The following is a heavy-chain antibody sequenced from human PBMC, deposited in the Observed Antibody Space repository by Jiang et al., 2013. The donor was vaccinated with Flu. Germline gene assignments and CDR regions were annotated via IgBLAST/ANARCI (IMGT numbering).Heavy chain of an antibody. CDR1: GGSIRTGGYY. J-gene: IGHJ5*02. Sequence: SGSGLVKPSQTLSLTCTVSGGSIRTGGYYWTWIRQHPGKGLEWIGYIYYSGSTYYNPSLKSRVTISVDTSKNQFSLKLSSVTAADTAVYYCASTNGSGSYYPFTSWGQGTLVTVSS. V-gene: IGHV4-31*03. CDR3: ASTNGSGSYYPFTS. CDR2: IYYSGST. D-gene: IGHD3-10*01.